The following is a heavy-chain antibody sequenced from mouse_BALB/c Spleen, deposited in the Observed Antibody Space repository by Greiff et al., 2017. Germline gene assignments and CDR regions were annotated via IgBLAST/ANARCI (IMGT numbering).Heavy chain of an antibody. V-gene: IGHV5-15*02. CDR2: ISNLAYSI. Sequence: EVQLVESGGGLVQPGGSRKLSCAASGFTFSDYGMAWVRQAPGKGPEWVAFISNLAYSIYYADTVTGRFTISRENAKNTLYLEMSSLRSEDTAMYYCARDYYGSSYPPWFAYWGQGTLVTVSA. D-gene: IGHD1-1*01. CDR3: ARDYYGSSYPPWFAY. CDR1: GFTFSDYG. J-gene: IGHJ3*01.